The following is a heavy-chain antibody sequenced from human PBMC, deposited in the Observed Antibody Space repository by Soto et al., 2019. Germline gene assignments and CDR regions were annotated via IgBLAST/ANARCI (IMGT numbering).Heavy chain of an antibody. V-gene: IGHV4-4*02. CDR2: ICHSGIT. Sequence: QVQLQESGPGLVKPSGTLSLTCAVSGGSISSSNWCSWVRQPPGKGLEWIGEICHSGITNYNPSLKSRVAISVDKSKTQFSLKLSSVTAADTAVYYCARVVGGYYYGMDVCGQGTTVTVSS. CDR1: GGSISSSNW. CDR3: ARVVGGYYYGMDV. D-gene: IGHD2-2*01. J-gene: IGHJ6*02.